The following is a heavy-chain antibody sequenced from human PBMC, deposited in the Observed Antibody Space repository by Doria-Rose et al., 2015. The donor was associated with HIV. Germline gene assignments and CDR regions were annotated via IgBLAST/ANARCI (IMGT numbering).Heavy chain of an antibody. CDR2: IFSDDER. D-gene: IGHD6-13*01. Sequence: QITLKESGPVLVKPTETLTLTCTVSGVSLSSPGMGVSWIRQPPGKALEWLAQIFSDDERSYKTSLKSRLTISRGTSKSQAVLTMTDMDPVDTATYYCARIKSSRWYHKYYFDFWGQGTLVIVSA. J-gene: IGHJ4*02. V-gene: IGHV2-26*01. CDR1: GVSLSSPGMG. CDR3: ARIKSSRWYHKYYFDF.